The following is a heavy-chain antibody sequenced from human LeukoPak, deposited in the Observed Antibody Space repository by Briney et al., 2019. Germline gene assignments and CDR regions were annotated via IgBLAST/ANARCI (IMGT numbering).Heavy chain of an antibody. Sequence: SETLSLTCAVSGGSISSSNWWSWVRPPPGKGLEWIGEIYHSGSTNYNPSLKSRVTISVDKSKNQFSLKLSSVTAADTAVYYCARTPGYSGSYFDYWGQGTLVTVSP. CDR3: ARTPGYSGSYFDY. CDR1: GGSISSSNW. D-gene: IGHD5-12*01. J-gene: IGHJ4*02. CDR2: IYHSGST. V-gene: IGHV4-4*02.